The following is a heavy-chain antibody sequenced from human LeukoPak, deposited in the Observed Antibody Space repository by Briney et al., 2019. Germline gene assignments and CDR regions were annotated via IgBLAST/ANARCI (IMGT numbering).Heavy chain of an antibody. V-gene: IGHV4-34*01. Sequence: PSETLSLTCAVYGGSLSGYYWSWIRQPPGKGLEWIGEINHSGSTNYNPSLKSRVTISVDTSKNQFSLKLSSVTAADTAVYYCARGATFLRWGQGTLVTVSS. D-gene: IGHD2/OR15-2a*01. CDR1: GGSLSGYY. CDR2: INHSGST. J-gene: IGHJ4*02. CDR3: ARGATFLR.